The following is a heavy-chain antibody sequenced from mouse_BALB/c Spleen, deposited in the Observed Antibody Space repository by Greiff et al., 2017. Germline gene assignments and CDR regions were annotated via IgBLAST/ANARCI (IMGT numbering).Heavy chain of an antibody. D-gene: IGHD2-14*01. CDR1: GFSLTSYG. CDR3: ARAYYRYDGYYFDY. CDR2: IWAGGST. V-gene: IGHV2-9*02. Sequence: VQLQESGPGLVAPSQSLSITCTVSGFSLTSYGVHWVRQPPGKGLEWLGVIWAGGSTNYNSALMSRLSISKDNSKSQVFLKMNSLQTDDTAMYYCARAYYRYDGYYFDYWGQGTTLTVSS. J-gene: IGHJ2*01.